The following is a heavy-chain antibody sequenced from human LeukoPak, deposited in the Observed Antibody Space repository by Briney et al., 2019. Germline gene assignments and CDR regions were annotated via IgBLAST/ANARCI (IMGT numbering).Heavy chain of an antibody. CDR2: VIPIIGIA. D-gene: IGHD3-22*01. Sequence: SVKVSCKASGGTFSSYAISWVRQAPGQGLEWMGRVIPIIGIANYAQKFQGRVTITADKSTSTAYMELSSLRSEDTAVYYCARGDYDSSGYYQKLYYYYGMDVWGQGTTVTVSS. V-gene: IGHV1-69*04. J-gene: IGHJ6*02. CDR1: GGTFSSYA. CDR3: ARGDYDSSGYYQKLYYYYGMDV.